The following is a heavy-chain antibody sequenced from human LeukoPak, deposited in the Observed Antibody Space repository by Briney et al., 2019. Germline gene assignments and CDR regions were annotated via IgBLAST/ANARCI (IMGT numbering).Heavy chain of an antibody. CDR3: ARARFALGAYFDY. Sequence: SETLSLTCTVSGGSISSYYWSWIRQPPGKGLEWIGYIYYSGSTNYNPSLKSRVTISVDTSKNQFSLKLSSVTAADTAVYYCARARFALGAYFDYWGQGTLVTVSS. V-gene: IGHV4-59*01. D-gene: IGHD3-16*01. CDR1: GGSISSYY. J-gene: IGHJ4*02. CDR2: IYYSGST.